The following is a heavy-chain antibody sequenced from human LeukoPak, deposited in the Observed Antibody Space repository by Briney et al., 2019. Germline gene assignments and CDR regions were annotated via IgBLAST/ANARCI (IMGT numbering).Heavy chain of an antibody. CDR2: ISSSSSYI. Sequence: GGSLRLSCAASGFTFSSYSMNWVRQAPGKGLEWVSSISSSSSYIYYADSVKGRFTISRDNAKNSLYLQMNSLRAEDTAVYYCARPTDYCSGGSCYFFDYWGQGTLVTVSS. CDR1: GFTFSSYS. CDR3: ARPTDYCSGGSCYFFDY. J-gene: IGHJ4*02. D-gene: IGHD2-15*01. V-gene: IGHV3-21*01.